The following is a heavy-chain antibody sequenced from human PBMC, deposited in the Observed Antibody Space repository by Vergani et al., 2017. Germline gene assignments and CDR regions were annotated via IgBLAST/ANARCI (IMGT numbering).Heavy chain of an antibody. V-gene: IGHV4-39*01. D-gene: IGHD3-9*01. CDR2: IYNSGGA. J-gene: IGHJ4*02. CDR3: ARTVSFILRYVHWAS. Sequence: QLHLQESGPGLLKPSETLSLTCTVSGGSITSSSYYWGWLRQPPGKGLEWIGNIYNSGGAYYNPSLKGRVTISVDTSKNPFSLEVTSVTAADSAIYFCARTVSFILRYVHWASWGQGTLVTVSS. CDR1: GGSITSSSYY.